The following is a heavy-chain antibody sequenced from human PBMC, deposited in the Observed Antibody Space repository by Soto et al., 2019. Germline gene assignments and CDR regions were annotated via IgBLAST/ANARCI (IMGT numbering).Heavy chain of an antibody. CDR2: IYYSGST. Sequence: SETLSLTCTVSGGSISSSSYYWGWIRQPPGKGLEWIGSIYYSGSTYYNPSLKSRVTISVDTSKNQFSLKLSSVTAADTAVYYCARARGKPGSYYYYYMDVWGKGTTVTVSS. CDR3: ARARGKPGSYYYYYMDV. CDR1: GGSISSSSYY. J-gene: IGHJ6*03. V-gene: IGHV4-39*07. D-gene: IGHD3-10*01.